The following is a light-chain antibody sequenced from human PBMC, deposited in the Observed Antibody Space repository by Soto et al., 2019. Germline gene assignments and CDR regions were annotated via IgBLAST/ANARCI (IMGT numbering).Light chain of an antibody. J-gene: IGKJ4*01. Sequence: DSQMTQFPSTLSASVGDRVTITCRASQSISPWLAWYQQKPGKAPKILISKASTLQSGVPPRFSGSGSGTAFTLTISSLQPDDVSTYYCQQYERYPMTFGGGTKVEIK. CDR3: QQYERYPMT. CDR1: QSISPW. V-gene: IGKV1-5*03. CDR2: KAS.